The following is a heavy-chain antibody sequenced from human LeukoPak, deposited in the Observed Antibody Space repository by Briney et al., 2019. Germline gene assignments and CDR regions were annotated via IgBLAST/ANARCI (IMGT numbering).Heavy chain of an antibody. CDR3: VRGSGGDGYSYWGDY. V-gene: IGHV3-33*01. Sequence: RRSLRLSCAASGFTLSHYGMHWVRQAPGMGLEWVAVIWFDGGKIHYPDSVKGRFTISRDNSKNTLYLQMDNLRADDTAVYYCVRGSGGDGYSYWGDYWGQGTLVTVSP. CDR1: GFTLSHYG. J-gene: IGHJ4*02. CDR2: IWFDGGKI. D-gene: IGHD5-24*01.